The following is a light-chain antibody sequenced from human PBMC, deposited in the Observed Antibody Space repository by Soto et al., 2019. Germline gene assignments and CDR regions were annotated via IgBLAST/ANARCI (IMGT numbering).Light chain of an antibody. J-gene: IGKJ1*01. CDR2: KAS. CDR1: QRISNW. CDR3: QQYKSYSHT. Sequence: DIQMTQSPSTLSASVGDRVTITCRASQRISNWLAWYQQKPGKAPKLLIYKASSLESGVPSRFSGSGSGTEFTLTISSLQPDDFATYYCQQYKSYSHTFGQGTKVEIK. V-gene: IGKV1-5*03.